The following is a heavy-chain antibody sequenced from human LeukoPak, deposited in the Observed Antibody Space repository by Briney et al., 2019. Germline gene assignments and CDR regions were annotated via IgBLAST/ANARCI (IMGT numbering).Heavy chain of an antibody. CDR1: GYTFTGYY. J-gene: IGHJ3*02. D-gene: IGHD6-6*01. Sequence: ASVNVSCQASGYTFTGYYMHWVRQAPGQGREWVGWINPNSGDTNYAQKFQGRVTMARDTSISTAYMELSRLRSDDTAVYYCARSGQLGDAFYISGERTMVTVSS. CDR3: ARSGQLGDAFYI. CDR2: INPNSGDT. V-gene: IGHV1-2*02.